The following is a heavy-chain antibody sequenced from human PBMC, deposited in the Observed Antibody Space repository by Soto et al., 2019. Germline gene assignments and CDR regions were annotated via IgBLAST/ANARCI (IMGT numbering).Heavy chain of an antibody. CDR3: ARTPWDGYTGYYFDY. CDR1: GGSISSSNW. V-gene: IGHV4-4*02. D-gene: IGHD5-18*01. J-gene: IGHJ4*02. Sequence: QVQLQESGPGLVKPSGTLSLTCAVSGGSISSSNWWRWVRQPPGKGLEWIGEIYHSGSTNYNPSLKSRVTISVDTSKNQFSLKLSSVTAADTAVYSCARTPWDGYTGYYFDYWGQGTLVTVSS. CDR2: IYHSGST.